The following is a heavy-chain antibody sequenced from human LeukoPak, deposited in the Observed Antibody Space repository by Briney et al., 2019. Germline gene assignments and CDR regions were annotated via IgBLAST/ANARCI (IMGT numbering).Heavy chain of an antibody. D-gene: IGHD2-2*01. V-gene: IGHV4-34*01. J-gene: IGHJ6*02. CDR1: GGSFSGYY. CDR2: INHSGST. CDR3: ARGSYPLDVVVPAAPVGHYYYYGMDV. Sequence: SETLSLTCAVYGGSFSGYYWSWIRQPPGKGLEWIGEINHSGSTNYNPSLKSRVTISVDTSKNQFSLKLSSVTAADTAVYYCARGSYPLDVVVPAAPVGHYYYYGMDVWGQGTTVTVSS.